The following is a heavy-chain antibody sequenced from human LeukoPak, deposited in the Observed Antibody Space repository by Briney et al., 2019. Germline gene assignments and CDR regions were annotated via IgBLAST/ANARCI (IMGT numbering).Heavy chain of an antibody. Sequence: ASETLSLTCTVSGGSISSSSYYWGWIRQPPGKGLEWIGSIYYSGSTYYNPSLKSRVTISVDTSKNQFSLKLSSVTAADTAVYYCARGTTVTTRGAFDIWGQGTMVTVSS. CDR2: IYYSGST. D-gene: IGHD4-17*01. CDR1: GGSISSSSYY. V-gene: IGHV4-39*01. J-gene: IGHJ3*02. CDR3: ARGTTVTTRGAFDI.